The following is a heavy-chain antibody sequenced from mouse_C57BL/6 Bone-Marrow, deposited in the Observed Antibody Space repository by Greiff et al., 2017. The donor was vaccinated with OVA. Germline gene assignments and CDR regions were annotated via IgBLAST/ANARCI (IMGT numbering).Heavy chain of an antibody. CDR1: GYAFSSSW. D-gene: IGHD2-4*01. CDR2: IYPGDGDT. Sequence: LQESGPELVKPGASVKISCKASGYAFSSSWMNWVKQRPGKGLERIGRIYPGDGDTNYNGKFKGKATLTADKSSSTAYMQLSSLTSEDSAVYFCARSGDYDVDYWGQGTTLTVSS. V-gene: IGHV1-82*01. J-gene: IGHJ2*01. CDR3: ARSGDYDVDY.